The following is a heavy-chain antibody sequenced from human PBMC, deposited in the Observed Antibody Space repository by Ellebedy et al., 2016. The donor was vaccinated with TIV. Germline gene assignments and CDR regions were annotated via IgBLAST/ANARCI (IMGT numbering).Heavy chain of an antibody. J-gene: IGHJ4*02. CDR3: ASFLIVVVTATTFDY. CDR2: IYYSGST. V-gene: IGHV4-39*01. CDR1: GGSISTYS. D-gene: IGHD2-21*02. Sequence: MPSETLSLTCTVSGGSISTYSWGWIRQPPGKGLEWIGSIYYSGSTFYNPSLKSRVTISVDTSKNQFSLKLSSVTAADTAVYYCASFLIVVVTATTFDYWGQGTLVTVSS.